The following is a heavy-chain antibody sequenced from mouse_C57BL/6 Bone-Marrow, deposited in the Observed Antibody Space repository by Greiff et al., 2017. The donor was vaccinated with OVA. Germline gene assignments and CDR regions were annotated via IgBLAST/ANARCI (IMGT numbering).Heavy chain of an antibody. J-gene: IGHJ1*03. CDR2: IDPNSGGT. D-gene: IGHD1-1*01. V-gene: IGHV1-62-3*01. CDR1: GYTFTSYW. Sequence: QVQLQQPGAELVKPGASVKLSCKASGYTFTSYWMHWVKQRPGRGLEWIGRIDPNSGGTKYNEKFKSKATLTVDKSSSTAYMQLSSLTSEDSAVYYCAREEGVYYGSSYLWDFDVWGTGTTVTVSS. CDR3: AREEGVYYGSSYLWDFDV.